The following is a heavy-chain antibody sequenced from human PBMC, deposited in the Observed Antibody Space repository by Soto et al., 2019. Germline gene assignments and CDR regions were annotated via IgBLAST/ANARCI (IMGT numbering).Heavy chain of an antibody. Sequence: QMQLQESGPGLVKPSETLSLTCTVSGDSVSSDSYYWTWIRQPPGKGLEWIGHIYSSGSTKYNPSLESRVTISLDTSSTQFSLELTSVTAADTAIYYCARDIRGYSRAFDYWGQGTLVTVSS. J-gene: IGHJ4*02. V-gene: IGHV4-61*01. D-gene: IGHD5-18*01. CDR1: GDSVSSDSYY. CDR2: IYSSGST. CDR3: ARDIRGYSRAFDY.